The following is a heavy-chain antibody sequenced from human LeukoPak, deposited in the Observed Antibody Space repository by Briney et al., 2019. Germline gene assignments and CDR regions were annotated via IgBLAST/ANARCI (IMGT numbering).Heavy chain of an antibody. J-gene: IGHJ4*02. CDR1: GFTFDDYA. D-gene: IGHD3-22*01. Sequence: GGSLRLSCAASGFTFDDYAMHWVRQAPGKGLEWVSRISGDGGSTYYADSVKGRFTISRDNSKNYLYLQMNSLRTEDTALYYCAKDTYYYDSSGYRIGYFDYWGQGTLVTVSS. V-gene: IGHV3-43*02. CDR3: AKDTYYYDSSGYRIGYFDY. CDR2: ISGDGGST.